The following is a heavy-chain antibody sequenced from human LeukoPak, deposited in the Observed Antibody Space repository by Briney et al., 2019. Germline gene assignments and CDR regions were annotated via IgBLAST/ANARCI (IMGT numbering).Heavy chain of an antibody. Sequence: PSETLSLTCAVYGGSFSGYYWSWIRQPPGKGLEWIGEINHSGSTNYNPSLKSRVTISVDTSKNQFSLKLSSVTAADTAVYYCARGRLYYYDSSGTRYPNAEYFQHWGQGTLVTVSS. CDR2: INHSGST. D-gene: IGHD3-22*01. J-gene: IGHJ1*01. V-gene: IGHV4-34*01. CDR1: GGSFSGYY. CDR3: ARGRLYYYDSSGTRYPNAEYFQH.